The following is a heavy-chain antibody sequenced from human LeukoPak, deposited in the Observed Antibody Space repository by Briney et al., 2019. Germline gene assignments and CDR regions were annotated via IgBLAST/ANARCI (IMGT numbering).Heavy chain of an antibody. CDR1: GGSFSGYY. D-gene: IGHD3-22*01. Sequence: SETLSLTCAVYGGSFSGYYWSWIRQPPGKGLEWIGEINHSGSTNYNPSLESRVTISVDTSKNQLSLRPSSVTAADTAVYYCARGANYYDSSGYSATFDYWGQGTLVTVPS. CDR3: ARGANYYDSSGYSATFDY. J-gene: IGHJ4*02. V-gene: IGHV4-34*01. CDR2: INHSGST.